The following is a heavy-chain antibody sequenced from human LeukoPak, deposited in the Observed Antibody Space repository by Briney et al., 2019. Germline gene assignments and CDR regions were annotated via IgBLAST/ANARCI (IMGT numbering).Heavy chain of an antibody. Sequence: PGGSLRLSCAASGFTFSSYWMSWVRQAPGKGLEWVANIKQDGSEKYYVDSVKGRFTISRDNAKNSLYLQMNSLRAEDTAVYYCARDPDSSGWYGWFDPWGQGTLVTVSS. V-gene: IGHV3-7*01. D-gene: IGHD6-19*01. CDR3: ARDPDSSGWYGWFDP. CDR2: IKQDGSEK. CDR1: GFTFSSYW. J-gene: IGHJ5*02.